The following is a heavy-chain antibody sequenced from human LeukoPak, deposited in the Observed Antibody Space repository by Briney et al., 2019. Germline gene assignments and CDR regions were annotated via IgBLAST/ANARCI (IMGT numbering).Heavy chain of an antibody. CDR3: ARFSSECSGDSCYLDY. CDR1: GGSNSGHF. V-gene: IGHV4-59*11. J-gene: IGHJ4*02. D-gene: IGHD2-15*01. CDR2: IHYSGST. Sequence: PSETLSLTCTVSGGSNSGHFWSWIRQPPGKGLELTGHIHYSGSTFYKTSLKSRVTLSLDSSRNQFSLRLTSVTAADTAVYYCARFSSECSGDSCYLDYWGQGTLVTVSS.